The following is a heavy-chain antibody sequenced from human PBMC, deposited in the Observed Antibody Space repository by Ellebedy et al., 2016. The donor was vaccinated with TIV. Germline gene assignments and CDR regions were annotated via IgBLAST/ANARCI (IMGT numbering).Heavy chain of an antibody. CDR1: EFTFSRYW. D-gene: IGHD3-10*01. CDR2: ISYDGSNK. Sequence: GGSLRLXXAASEFTFSRYWMSWVRQAPGKGLVWVAVISYDGSNKYYADSVKGRFTISRDNSKNTLYLQMSSLRAEDTAVYYCAKGPHYYGSGSQNWFDPWGQGTLVTVSS. CDR3: AKGPHYYGSGSQNWFDP. J-gene: IGHJ5*02. V-gene: IGHV3-30*18.